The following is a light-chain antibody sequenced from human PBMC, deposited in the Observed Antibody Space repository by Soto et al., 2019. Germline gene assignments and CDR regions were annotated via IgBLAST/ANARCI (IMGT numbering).Light chain of an antibody. CDR1: QSVSSN. CDR2: GAS. Sequence: EIVMTQSPATLSVSPGERATLSCRASQSVSSNLAWYQQKPGQAPRLLIYGASTRATGIPARFSGSGSGTEFTLTISSLQSEDCAVYYCQQYNNWPPWTFGQGTKGEIK. V-gene: IGKV3-15*01. J-gene: IGKJ1*01. CDR3: QQYNNWPPWT.